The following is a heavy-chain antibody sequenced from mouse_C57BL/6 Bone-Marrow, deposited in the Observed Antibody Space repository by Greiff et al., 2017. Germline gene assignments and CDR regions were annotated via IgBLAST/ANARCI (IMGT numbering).Heavy chain of an antibody. J-gene: IGHJ4*01. CDR2: IDPSDSYT. Sequence: QVQLKQPGAELVKPGASVKLSCKASGYTFTSYWMQWVKQRPGQGLEWIGEIDPSDSYTNYNQKFKGKATLTVDTSSSTAYMQLSSLTSGYSAVYYCAREGSLHYYAMDYWGQGTSVTVSS. CDR3: AREGSLHYYAMDY. CDR1: GYTFTSYW. D-gene: IGHD1-1*01. V-gene: IGHV1-50*01.